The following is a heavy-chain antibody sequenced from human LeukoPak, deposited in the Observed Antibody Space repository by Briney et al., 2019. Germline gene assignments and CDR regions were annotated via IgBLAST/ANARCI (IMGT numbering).Heavy chain of an antibody. Sequence: GGSLRLSCAVSGLTFSTYSMTWVRQGPGKGLEWVSSIYNSGAKIFYADSVKGRFTISRDNSKNMLYLQMNSLRAEDTAVYYCAKDVAPDSGWDLDYWGQGTLVTVSS. CDR2: IYNSGAKI. D-gene: IGHD6-19*01. CDR3: AKDVAPDSGWDLDY. V-gene: IGHV3-23*01. CDR1: GLTFSTYS. J-gene: IGHJ4*02.